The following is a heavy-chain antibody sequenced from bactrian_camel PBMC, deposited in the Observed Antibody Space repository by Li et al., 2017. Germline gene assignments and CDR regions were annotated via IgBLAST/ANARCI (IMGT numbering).Heavy chain of an antibody. V-gene: IGHV3S1*01. CDR2: INSGGGST. CDR1: GFTFSRHW. D-gene: IGHD5*01. Sequence: VQLVESGGGLVQPGGSLRLSCAASGFTFSRHWMYWVRQRPGKGLEWVSYINSGGGSTFYADHVKGRFTISRDNAKNTLTLQIDRLKPEDTGVYYCATQWVATWGQGTQVTVS. CDR3: ATQWVAT. J-gene: IGHJ6*01.